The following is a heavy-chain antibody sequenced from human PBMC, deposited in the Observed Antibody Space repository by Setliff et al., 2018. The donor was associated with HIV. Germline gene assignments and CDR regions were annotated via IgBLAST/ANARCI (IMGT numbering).Heavy chain of an antibody. V-gene: IGHV4-61*09. CDR2: IFTSGST. D-gene: IGHD2-2*01. Sequence: SETLSLTCTVSGDSINSGSYYWSWIRQPAGEGLEWIGHIFTSGSTTYNPPLKSRVSISLDTSKNQFSLKLYSVTAADTAVYYCARFPSSTSFYYFDYWGQGTLVTVS. J-gene: IGHJ4*02. CDR3: ARFPSSTSFYYFDY. CDR1: GDSINSGSYY.